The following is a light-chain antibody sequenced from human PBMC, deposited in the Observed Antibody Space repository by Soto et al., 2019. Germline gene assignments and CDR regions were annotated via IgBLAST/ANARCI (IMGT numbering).Light chain of an antibody. CDR1: SSDVGGYNY. CDR3: SSYTSSSNPWV. Sequence: QSALTQPASVSGSPGQSITISCTGTSSDVGGYNYVSWYQQHPGKAPKRMIYEVSNRPSGVSNRFSGSKSCNTASLTISGLQAEDEADYYCSSYTSSSNPWVFGTGTKLTVL. CDR2: EVS. V-gene: IGLV2-14*01. J-gene: IGLJ1*01.